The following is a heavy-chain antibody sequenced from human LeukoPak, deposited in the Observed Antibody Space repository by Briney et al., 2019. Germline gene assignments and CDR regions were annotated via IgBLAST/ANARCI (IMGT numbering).Heavy chain of an antibody. J-gene: IGHJ4*02. CDR2: FDPEDGET. CDR1: GYTLTELS. D-gene: IGHD2-21*02. Sequence: ASVKVSCKVSGYTLTELSMHWVRQAPGKGLEWMGGFDPEDGETIYAQKFQGRVTMTEDTSTDTAYMELSSLRSEDTAVYYCATDLLGVVVTAPNYWGQGTLVTVSS. V-gene: IGHV1-24*01. CDR3: ATDLLGVVVTAPNY.